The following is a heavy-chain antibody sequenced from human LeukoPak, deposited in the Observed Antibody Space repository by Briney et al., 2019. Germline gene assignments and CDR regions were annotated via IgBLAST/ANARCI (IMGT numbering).Heavy chain of an antibody. Sequence: ASVKVSCKASGYTFTSYGISWVRQAAGQGLEWMGWISAYNGNTNYAQKLQGRVTMTTDTSTSTAYMELRSLRSDDTAVYYCARVYDYYDSSGYNDYWGQGTLVTVSS. CDR3: ARVYDYYDSSGYNDY. J-gene: IGHJ4*02. CDR2: ISAYNGNT. V-gene: IGHV1-18*01. D-gene: IGHD3-22*01. CDR1: GYTFTSYG.